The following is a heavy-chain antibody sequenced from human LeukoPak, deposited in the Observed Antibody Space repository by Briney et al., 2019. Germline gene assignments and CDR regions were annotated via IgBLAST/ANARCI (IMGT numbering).Heavy chain of an antibody. CDR1: GYSFTTYW. J-gene: IGHJ4*02. V-gene: IGHV5-51*01. Sequence: GASLQISCKGSGYSFTTYWIGWVRQLPGKGLEWMGIIYPGDSDTRYSPSFQGQVTISADKSIITAYLKWSSLKASDTAMYYCARAGIVATIPYYFDYWGQGTLVTV. D-gene: IGHD5-12*01. CDR3: ARAGIVATIPYYFDY. CDR2: IYPGDSDT.